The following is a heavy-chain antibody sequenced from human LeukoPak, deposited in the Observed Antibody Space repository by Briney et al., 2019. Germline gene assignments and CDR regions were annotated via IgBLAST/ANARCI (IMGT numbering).Heavy chain of an antibody. D-gene: IGHD3-10*02. V-gene: IGHV3-48*04. CDR2: ISSSGSTI. Sequence: GGSLRLSCAASGFTFSSYWMNWVRQAPGKGLEWVSYISSSGSTIYHADSVKGRFTISRDNAKNSLYLQMNSLRAEDTAVYYCAELGITMIGGVWGKGTTVTISS. J-gene: IGHJ6*04. CDR3: AELGITMIGGV. CDR1: GFTFSSYW.